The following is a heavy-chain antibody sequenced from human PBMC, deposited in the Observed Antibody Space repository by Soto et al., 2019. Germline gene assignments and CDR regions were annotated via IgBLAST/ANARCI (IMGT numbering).Heavy chain of an antibody. Sequence: QVRLQESGPGLVKPSETLSLTCTVSGGSISSYYWSWIRQPPGKGLEWIGYMYNTGSTIYNPSLKSRVPISVDTSKNQFSLKLNSVTAADTAVYYCARDLWGYCGADCYPRDVWGQGTTVTVSS. J-gene: IGHJ6*02. CDR2: MYNTGST. CDR3: ARDLWGYCGADCYPRDV. D-gene: IGHD2-21*02. CDR1: GGSISSYY. V-gene: IGHV4-59*01.